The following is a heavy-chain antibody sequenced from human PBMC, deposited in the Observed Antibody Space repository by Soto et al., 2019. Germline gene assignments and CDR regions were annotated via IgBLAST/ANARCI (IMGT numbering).Heavy chain of an antibody. CDR3: ARDAHGDIVDTISIASGMDV. D-gene: IGHD5-12*01. CDR1: GYTFTGYY. Sequence: ASVKVSCKAPGYTFTGYYMHWVRQAPGQGLEWMGWINPNSGGTNYAQKFQGRVTMTRDTSISTAYMELSRLRSDDTAVYYCARDAHGDIVDTISIASGMDVWGPGTTVTVS. CDR2: INPNSGGT. J-gene: IGHJ6*02. V-gene: IGHV1-2*02.